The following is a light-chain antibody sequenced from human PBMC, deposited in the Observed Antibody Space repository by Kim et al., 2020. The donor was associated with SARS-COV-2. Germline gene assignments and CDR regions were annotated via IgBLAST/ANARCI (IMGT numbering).Light chain of an antibody. J-gene: IGKJ5*01. CDR1: QAISSG. CDR2: DAS. Sequence: AIQLTQSPSTLSASVGDRVTITCRASQAISSGLAWYQQKPGKAPNLLIFDASTLESGVPSRFSGSGSGTDFTLTINSLQPEDFATYNCQQFNSYPISFGQGKRLEIK. V-gene: IGKV1-13*02. CDR3: QQFNSYPIS.